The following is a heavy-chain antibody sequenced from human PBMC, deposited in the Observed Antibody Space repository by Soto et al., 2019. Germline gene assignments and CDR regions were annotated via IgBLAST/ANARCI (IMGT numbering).Heavy chain of an antibody. D-gene: IGHD1-1*01. V-gene: IGHV1-24*01. Sequence: QVQLVQSGAEVKKPGASVKVSCRISGHTLTELSVHWVRQAPGKGLEWMGGFDPEDGEIIHAQKFQGRVTMTEDTSADSAYMVVSSLTSEDTAVYYCVAWGTRWLQSPFDYWGKGTLVTVSS. CDR3: VAWGTRWLQSPFDY. CDR2: FDPEDGEI. CDR1: GHTLTELS. J-gene: IGHJ4*02.